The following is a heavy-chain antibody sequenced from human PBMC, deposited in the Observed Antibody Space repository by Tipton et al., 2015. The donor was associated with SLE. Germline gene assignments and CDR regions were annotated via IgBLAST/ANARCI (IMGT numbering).Heavy chain of an antibody. Sequence: TLSLTCTVSGGSISSGSYYWSWIRQPAGKGLEWIGRIYTSGSTNYNPSLKSRVTISVDTSKNQFSLKLSSVTAADTAAHYCARGFLEWLFDDAFDIWGQGTMVTVSS. V-gene: IGHV4-61*02. CDR1: GGSISSGSYY. CDR2: IYTSGST. CDR3: ARGFLEWLFDDAFDI. D-gene: IGHD3-3*01. J-gene: IGHJ3*02.